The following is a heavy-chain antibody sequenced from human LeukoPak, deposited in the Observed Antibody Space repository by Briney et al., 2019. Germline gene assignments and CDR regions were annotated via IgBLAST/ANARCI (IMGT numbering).Heavy chain of an antibody. CDR2: IYPCDSDT. V-gene: IGHV5-51*01. J-gene: IGHJ4*02. CDR3: ARHGSSGWDTNFDY. CDR1: GYRFTTSW. Sequence: GESLKISCEASGYRFTTSWIGWVRQMPGKGLEWMGIIYPCDSDTRYSPSFQGQVTISADKSISTAYLQWSSLKASDTAMYYCARHGSSGWDTNFDYWGQGTLVTVSS. D-gene: IGHD6-19*01.